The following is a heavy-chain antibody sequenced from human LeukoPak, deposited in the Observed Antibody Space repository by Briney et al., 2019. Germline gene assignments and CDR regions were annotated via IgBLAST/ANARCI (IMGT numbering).Heavy chain of an antibody. D-gene: IGHD3-22*01. CDR1: GFSFNSYA. CDR2: ISSTGATT. CDR3: ARSLNGFYRGLDF. J-gene: IGHJ4*02. Sequence: GGSLRLSCAASGFSFNSYAMNWVRQAPGKGPEWASVISSTGATTYYAASVKGRFTISRDNSKSTLYLQMDALRADDTAVYYCARSLNGFYRGLDFWGQGTLVTVSS. V-gene: IGHV3-23*01.